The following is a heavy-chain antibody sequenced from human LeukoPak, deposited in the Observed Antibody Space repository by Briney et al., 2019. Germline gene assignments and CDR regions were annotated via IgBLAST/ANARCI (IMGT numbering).Heavy chain of an antibody. D-gene: IGHD3-22*01. CDR2: IYHSGST. Sequence: XLXLTCTVSGGSISTGGYYWSWIRQPXXXXXEWIGYIYHSGSTYYNPSLKSRVTISVDRSKNQFSLNLSSVTAADTAVYYCAGHYYDSSGYWDYWGQGTLVTVSS. CDR1: GGSISTGGYY. J-gene: IGHJ4*02. CDR3: AGHYYDSSGYWDY. V-gene: IGHV4-30-2*01.